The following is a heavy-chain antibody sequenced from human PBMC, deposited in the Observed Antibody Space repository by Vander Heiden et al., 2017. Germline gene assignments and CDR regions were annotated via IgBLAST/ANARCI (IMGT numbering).Heavy chain of an antibody. CDR1: GGSISSGGYS. D-gene: IGHD5-18*01. CDR3: ARLDQRGYSYGYGHGYYYYGMDV. Sequence: RQLQESGSELVKPSQTLSLTCALSGGSISSGGYSWIWIRQPPGKGLARFGYLYLGGSTYNSPTLKSRVTISVDRSKNQFSLKLSSVTAADTAVYYCARLDQRGYSYGYGHGYYYYGMDVWGQGTTVTVSS. J-gene: IGHJ6*02. V-gene: IGHV4-30-2*01. CDR2: LYLGGST.